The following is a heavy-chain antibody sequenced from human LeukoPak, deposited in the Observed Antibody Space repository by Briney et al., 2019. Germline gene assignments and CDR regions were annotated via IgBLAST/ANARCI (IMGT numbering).Heavy chain of an antibody. CDR1: KFTFVYYA. CDR2: ISGSGDAT. J-gene: IGHJ4*02. V-gene: IGHV3-23*01. CDR3: ARAFYYDSGSSYGHFDY. D-gene: IGHD3-10*01. Sequence: PGGSLRLPCAASKFTFVYYAMSWVRQAPGKGLEWVSTISGSGDATYHADSVKGRFTISRDNSKSTLYLQMNSLRAEDTALYYCARAFYYDSGSSYGHFDYWGRGTLVTVSS.